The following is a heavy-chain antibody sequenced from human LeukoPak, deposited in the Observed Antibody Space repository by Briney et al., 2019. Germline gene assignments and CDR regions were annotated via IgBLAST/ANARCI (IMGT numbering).Heavy chain of an antibody. V-gene: IGHV3-48*03. CDR1: GFTFISYW. J-gene: IGHJ6*04. CDR2: ISSSGSTI. CDR3: AELGITMIGGV. Sequence: PGGSLRLSCAASGFTFISYWVTWVRQAPGKGLEWVSYISSSGSTIYYADSVKGRFTISRDNAKNSLYLQMNSLRAEDTAVYYCAELGITMIGGVWGKGTTVTISS. D-gene: IGHD3-10*02.